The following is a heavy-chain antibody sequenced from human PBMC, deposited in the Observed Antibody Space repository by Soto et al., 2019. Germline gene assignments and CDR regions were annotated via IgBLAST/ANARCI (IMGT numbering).Heavy chain of an antibody. V-gene: IGHV3-33*01. Sequence: WGSLSLSCAASGFTFSSYGMHWVRQAPGKGLEWVAVIWYDGSNKYYADSVKGRFTISRDNSKNTLYLQMNSLRAEDTAVYYCAREGGIVVVPAAIYGMDVWGQGTTVTVSS. J-gene: IGHJ6*02. D-gene: IGHD2-2*01. CDR1: GFTFSSYG. CDR2: IWYDGSNK. CDR3: AREGGIVVVPAAIYGMDV.